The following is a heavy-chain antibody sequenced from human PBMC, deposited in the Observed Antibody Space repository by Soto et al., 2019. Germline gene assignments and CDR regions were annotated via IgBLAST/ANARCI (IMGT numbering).Heavy chain of an antibody. CDR3: AKESDILTGYFSSFDY. CDR2: ISGSGGST. Sequence: PGGSLRLSCAASGLTFSSYAMSWVRKAPGKWLEWVSAISGSGGSTYYADSVKGRFTISRDNSKNTLYLQMNSLRAEDTTVYYCAKESDILTGYFSSFDYWGQGTLVSVPQ. D-gene: IGHD3-9*01. V-gene: IGHV3-23*01. J-gene: IGHJ4*02. CDR1: GLTFSSYA.